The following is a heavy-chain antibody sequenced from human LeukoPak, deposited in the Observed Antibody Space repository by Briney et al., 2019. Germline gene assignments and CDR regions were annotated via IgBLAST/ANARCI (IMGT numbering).Heavy chain of an antibody. D-gene: IGHD5-18*01. CDR3: ARRATTERGHSYGLDF. Sequence: GGSLRLSCEVSGFTFSSYHMNWVRQAPGKGLEWASSIGSSGSYVYYADSLTGRFTISRDNAKNSLYLQMNSLRAEDTAMYYCARRATTERGHSYGLDFWGQGTLVTVSS. V-gene: IGHV3-21*01. J-gene: IGHJ4*02. CDR1: GFTFSSYH. CDR2: IGSSGSYV.